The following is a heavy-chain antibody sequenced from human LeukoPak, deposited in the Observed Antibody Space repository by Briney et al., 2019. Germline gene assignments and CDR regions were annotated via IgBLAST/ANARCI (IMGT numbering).Heavy chain of an antibody. CDR3: ARASTIGAFDI. V-gene: IGHV3-21*01. CDR2: ISSSSSYI. CDR1: GFTFSSYS. D-gene: IGHD3-10*01. J-gene: IGHJ3*02. Sequence: GGSLRLSCAASGFTFSSYSMNWVRQAPGKGLEWVSSISSSSSYIYYADSVKGRFTISRDDAKNSLYLQMNSLRAEDTAVYYCARASTIGAFDIWGQGTMVTVSS.